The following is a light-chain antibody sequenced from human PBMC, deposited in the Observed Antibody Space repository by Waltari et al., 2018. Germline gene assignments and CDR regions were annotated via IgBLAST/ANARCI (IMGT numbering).Light chain of an antibody. CDR2: HAS. Sequence: EIVLTQSPGTLSLSPGERATLSCRASQSVGRYLVLYKKKPGQAPRLLIYHASIRATGIPDRFSGSGSGTDFSLTISRLEPEDFAVYYCQKYESLPATFGQGTKVEI. V-gene: IGKV3-20*01. CDR3: QKYESLPAT. J-gene: IGKJ1*01. CDR1: QSVGRY.